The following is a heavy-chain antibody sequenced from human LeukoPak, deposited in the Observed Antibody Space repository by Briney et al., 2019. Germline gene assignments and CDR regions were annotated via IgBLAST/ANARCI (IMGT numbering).Heavy chain of an antibody. CDR1: GYTFTSYY. CDR3: ARDNSVGDNAWWFDP. J-gene: IGHJ5*02. Sequence: ASVKVSCKASGYTFTSYYMHWVRQAPGQGLEWMGLINPAGGSTGYAQKFQGRVTMTRDMSTSTDYMELSSLRSEDTAIYYCARDNSVGDNAWWFDPWGQGTLVTVSS. CDR2: INPAGGST. D-gene: IGHD1-26*01. V-gene: IGHV1-46*01.